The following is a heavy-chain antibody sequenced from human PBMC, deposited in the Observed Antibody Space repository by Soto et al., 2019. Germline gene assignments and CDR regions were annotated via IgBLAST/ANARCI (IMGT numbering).Heavy chain of an antibody. V-gene: IGHV4-59*01. CDR2: IYYSGST. CDR1: GGSISSYY. D-gene: IGHD5-12*01. Sequence: PSETLSLTCAVSGGSISSYYWSWIRQPPGKGLGWIGYIYYSGSTNYNPSLKSRVTISVDTSKNQFSLKLSSVTAADTAVYYCARGPVDIVATISGEFAYWGQGTLVTVSS. J-gene: IGHJ4*02. CDR3: ARGPVDIVATISGEFAY.